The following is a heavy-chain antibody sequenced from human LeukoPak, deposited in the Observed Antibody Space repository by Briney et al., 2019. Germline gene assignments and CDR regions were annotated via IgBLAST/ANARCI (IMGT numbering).Heavy chain of an antibody. V-gene: IGHV4-4*09. CDR3: ARCLYSYGYVTNYYYYMDV. D-gene: IGHD5-18*01. CDR1: GGSISSYY. Sequence: PSETLSLTCTVSGGSISSYYWSWIRQPPGKGLEWIGYIYTSGSTNYNPSLKSRVTISVDTSKNQFSLKLSSVTAADTAVYYCARCLYSYGYVTNYYYYMDVWGKGTTVTVSS. CDR2: IYTSGST. J-gene: IGHJ6*03.